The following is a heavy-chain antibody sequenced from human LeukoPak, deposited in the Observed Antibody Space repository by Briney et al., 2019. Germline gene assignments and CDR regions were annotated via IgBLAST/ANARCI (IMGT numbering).Heavy chain of an antibody. Sequence: GASVTVSCSASGYTFTSYGISWVRQAPGQGLEWMGWISAYNGNTNYAQKLQGRVTMTTDTSTSTAYMELRSLRSDDTAVYYCAREHYGSGSYYRGYWGQGTLVTVSS. D-gene: IGHD3-10*01. V-gene: IGHV1-18*01. J-gene: IGHJ4*02. CDR2: ISAYNGNT. CDR1: GYTFTSYG. CDR3: AREHYGSGSYYRGY.